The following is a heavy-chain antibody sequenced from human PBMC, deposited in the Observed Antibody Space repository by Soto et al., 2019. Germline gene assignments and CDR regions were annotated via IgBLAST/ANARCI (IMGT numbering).Heavy chain of an antibody. V-gene: IGHV4-61*01. D-gene: IGHD3-10*01. CDR2: IYYSGST. CDR3: ARLNPRGYFDY. CDR1: GGSVSSGSNY. J-gene: IGHJ4*02. Sequence: SETLSLTCTVSGGSVSSGSNYWSWIRQPPGKGLEWIGYIYYSGSTNYNPSLKSRVTISVDTSKNQFSLKLSSVTAADTAVYYCARLNPRGYFDYWGQGTLVTVPS.